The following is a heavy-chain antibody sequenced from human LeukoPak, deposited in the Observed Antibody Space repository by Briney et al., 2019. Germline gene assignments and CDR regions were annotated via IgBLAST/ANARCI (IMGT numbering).Heavy chain of an antibody. J-gene: IGHJ4*02. D-gene: IGHD2-2*01. Sequence: PSETLSLTCTVSGGSISSGGYYWSWIRQHPGKGLEWIGYIYYSGSTYYNPSLKSRVTISVDTSKNQFSLKLSSVTAADTAVYYCARVRHCSSTSCYRGFDYWGQGTLVTVSS. CDR1: GGSISSGGYY. CDR3: ARVRHCSSTSCYRGFDY. CDR2: IYYSGST. V-gene: IGHV4-31*03.